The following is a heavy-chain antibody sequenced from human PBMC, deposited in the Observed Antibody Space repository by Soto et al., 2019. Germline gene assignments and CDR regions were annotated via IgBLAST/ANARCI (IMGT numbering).Heavy chain of an antibody. Sequence: EMRLVQSGGVVAQPGGSMRLSCAASEFTFYDYTMHWVRQVPGRGLEWVSLISWDGGSTYYADSVKGRFTISRDNSKNSLYLQMNSLRTDDTALYYCAKDVIAARPYYYFGLDVWGQGTTVTVSS. D-gene: IGHD6-6*01. CDR2: ISWDGGST. J-gene: IGHJ6*02. CDR1: EFTFYDYT. V-gene: IGHV3-43*01. CDR3: AKDVIAARPYYYFGLDV.